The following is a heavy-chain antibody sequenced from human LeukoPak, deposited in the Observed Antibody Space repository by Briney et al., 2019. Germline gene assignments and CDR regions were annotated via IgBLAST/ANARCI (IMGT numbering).Heavy chain of an antibody. CDR1: GFTFSSYA. J-gene: IGHJ4*02. V-gene: IGHV3-23*01. CDR2: ISGSGDST. D-gene: IGHD3-10*01. Sequence: GGSLRLSCAASGFTFSSYAMHWVRQAPGKGLEWVSVISGSGDSTYYADSVKGRFTISRDNSKNTLYLQMNSLRAEDTAVYYCARAPMVRGGDYFDYWGQGTLVTVSS. CDR3: ARAPMVRGGDYFDY.